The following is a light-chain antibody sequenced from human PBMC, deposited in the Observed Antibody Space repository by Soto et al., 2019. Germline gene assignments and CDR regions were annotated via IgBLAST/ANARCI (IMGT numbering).Light chain of an antibody. V-gene: IGLV2-23*01. J-gene: IGLJ2*01. CDR3: CSYAAGTTVV. CDR2: QGT. Sequence: QSVLTQPASMSGSPGQSITISCIGTSSDVGKYDLVSWYQQHPGKAPKLILLQGTKRPSGISDRFSGSKSGNTASLTISGLQAEDEADYYCCSYAAGTTVVFGGGTQLTVL. CDR1: SSDVGKYDL.